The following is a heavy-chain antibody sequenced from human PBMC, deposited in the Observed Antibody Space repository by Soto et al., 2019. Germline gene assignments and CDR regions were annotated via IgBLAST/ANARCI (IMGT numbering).Heavy chain of an antibody. V-gene: IGHV1-3*01. CDR3: ARGGSLYWYFDL. Sequence: AAGQRLEWMGWINAGNGNTKYSQKFRGRVTITRDTSASTAYMELSSLRSEDTAVYYCARGGSLYWYFDLWSRGTLVTVSS. CDR2: INAGNGNT. J-gene: IGHJ2*01. D-gene: IGHD1-26*01.